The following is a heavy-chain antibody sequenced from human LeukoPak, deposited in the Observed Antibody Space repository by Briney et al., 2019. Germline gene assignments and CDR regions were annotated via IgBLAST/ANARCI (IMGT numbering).Heavy chain of an antibody. V-gene: IGHV1-2*02. CDR2: INSNYGGT. CDR1: GYTFTGYY. J-gene: IGHJ6*03. D-gene: IGHD6-19*01. Sequence: ASVKVSFKASGYTFTGYYIHLVRQAPAQGLEDMGCINSNYGGTNYAQKFDGRVSMTRDTSISTAYRELSRLRSDDKAVYYCARDLYQWLPATRPRDYYYNVDVRGEGTTVTVSS. CDR3: ARDLYQWLPATRPRDYYYNVDV.